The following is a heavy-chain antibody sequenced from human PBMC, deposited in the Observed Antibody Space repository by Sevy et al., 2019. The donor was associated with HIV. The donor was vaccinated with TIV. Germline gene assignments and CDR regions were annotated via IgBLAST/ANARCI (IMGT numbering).Heavy chain of an antibody. J-gene: IGHJ2*01. CDR3: ASLSGYYDSSGYYWYFDL. Sequence: GGSLRLSCAASGFTFSSYAMHGVRQAPGKGLEGVAVISYDGSNKYYADSVKGRFTISRDNSKNTLYLQMNSLRAEDTAVYYCASLSGYYDSSGYYWYFDLWGRGTLVTVSS. D-gene: IGHD3-22*01. V-gene: IGHV3-30-3*01. CDR2: ISYDGSNK. CDR1: GFTFSSYA.